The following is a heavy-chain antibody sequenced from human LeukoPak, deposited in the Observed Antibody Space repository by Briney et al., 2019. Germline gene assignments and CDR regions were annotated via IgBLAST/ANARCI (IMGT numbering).Heavy chain of an antibody. CDR3: ARAYSSSWYPHLTTYYYYMDV. D-gene: IGHD6-13*01. CDR2: ISSSGSTI. Sequence: PGGSLRLSCAASGFTFSDYYMSWIRQAPGKGLEWVSYISSSGSTIYYADSVKGRFTISRDNAKNSLYLQMNSLRAEDTAVYYCARAYSSSWYPHLTTYYYYMDVWGKGTTVTVSS. CDR1: GFTFSDYY. V-gene: IGHV3-11*04. J-gene: IGHJ6*03.